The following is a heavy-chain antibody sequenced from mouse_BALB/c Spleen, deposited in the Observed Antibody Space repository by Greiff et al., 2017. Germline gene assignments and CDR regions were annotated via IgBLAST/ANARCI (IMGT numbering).Heavy chain of an antibody. D-gene: IGHD1-1*01. J-gene: IGHJ3*01. CDR1: GYSITSGYY. V-gene: IGHV3-6*02. CDR2: ISYDGSN. CDR3: ARGDYYGST. Sequence: EVQVVESGPGLVKPSQSLSLTCSVTGYSITSGYYWNWIRQFPGNKLEWMGYISYDGSNNYNPSLKNRISITRDTSKNQFFLKLNSVTTEDTATYYCARGDYYGSTWGQGTLVTVSA.